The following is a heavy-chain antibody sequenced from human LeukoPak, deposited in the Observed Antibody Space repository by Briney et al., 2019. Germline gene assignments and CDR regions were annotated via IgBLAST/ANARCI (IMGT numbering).Heavy chain of an antibody. CDR2: ISYDGSNK. Sequence: PGGSLRLSCAASGSTFSSYAMHWVRQAPGKGLEWVAVISYDGSNKYYADSVKGRFTISRDNSKNTLYLQMNSLRAEDTAVYYCAKADIGLQPYYYGSGNYYPGDYWGQGTLVTASS. CDR1: GSTFSSYA. CDR3: AKADIGLQPYYYGSGNYYPGDY. D-gene: IGHD3-10*01. J-gene: IGHJ4*02. V-gene: IGHV3-30-3*01.